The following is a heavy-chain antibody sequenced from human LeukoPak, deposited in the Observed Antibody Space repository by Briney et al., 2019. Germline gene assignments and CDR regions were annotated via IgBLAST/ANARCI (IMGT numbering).Heavy chain of an antibody. CDR2: FYYSGST. D-gene: IGHD5-24*01. CDR3: ARDLGDGYLANDY. Sequence: SQTLSLTCTVSGGSISSGAYYWSWIRQHPGKGLEWIGYFYYSGSTYYNPSLKSRVTISVDTSKSQFSLDLSSVTAADTAVYYCARDLGDGYLANDYWGQGTLVTVSS. CDR1: GGSISSGAYY. V-gene: IGHV4-31*03. J-gene: IGHJ4*02.